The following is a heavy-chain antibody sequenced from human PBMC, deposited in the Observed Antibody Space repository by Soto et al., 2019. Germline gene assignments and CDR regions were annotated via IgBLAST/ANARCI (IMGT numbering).Heavy chain of an antibody. D-gene: IGHD1-26*01. V-gene: IGHV1-24*01. CDR1: GDTLTDLS. CDR3: ATALSYSGSYRGYDY. Sequence: GASVKASCKVSGDTLTDLSMHWVRQAPGKGLEWMGGFDPEDGETIYAQKFQGRVTMTEDTSTDTAYMELSSLRSEDTAVYYCATALSYSGSYRGYDYWGQGTLVTVSS. CDR2: FDPEDGET. J-gene: IGHJ4*02.